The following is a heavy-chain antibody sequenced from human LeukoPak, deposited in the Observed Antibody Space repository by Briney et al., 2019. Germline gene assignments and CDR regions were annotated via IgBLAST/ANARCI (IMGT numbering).Heavy chain of an antibody. V-gene: IGHV1-2*02. CDR1: GYTFTGSY. J-gene: IGHJ3*02. Sequence: ASVTVSCKASGYTFTGSYMHWVRQAPGQGLEWMGWINPNSGGTNYAQKFQGRVTMTRDMSVSTAYMELSRLRSDDTAVYYCAKVASTTRRHDAFDIWGQGTLVTVSS. CDR2: INPNSGGT. CDR3: AKVASTTRRHDAFDI. D-gene: IGHD1-1*01.